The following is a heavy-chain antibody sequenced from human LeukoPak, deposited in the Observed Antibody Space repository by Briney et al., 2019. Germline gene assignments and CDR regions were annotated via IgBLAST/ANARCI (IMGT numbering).Heavy chain of an antibody. CDR3: ATSLLDGVDY. D-gene: IGHD3-16*01. J-gene: IGHJ4*02. Sequence: SQTLSLTCTVSGGSISSGGYYWSWIHQHPGKGLEWIGYIYYSGSTYYNSSLKSRVTISVDTSKNQFSLKLSSVTAADTAVYYCATSLLDGVDYWGQGTLVTVSS. V-gene: IGHV4-31*03. CDR2: IYYSGST. CDR1: GGSISSGGYY.